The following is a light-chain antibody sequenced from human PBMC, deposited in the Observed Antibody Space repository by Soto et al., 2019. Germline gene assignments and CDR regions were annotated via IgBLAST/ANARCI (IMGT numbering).Light chain of an antibody. CDR2: DVT. J-gene: IGLJ2*01. CDR1: SSDVGGYNF. Sequence: QSALTQPPSASGSPGQSVTISCTGASSDVGGYNFVSWYQQHPGKAPKLMIYDVTKRPSGVPDRFSGSKSGNTASLTVFGLQADDEADYYCSSYAGSSVPVAFGGGTKVTVL. V-gene: IGLV2-8*01. CDR3: SSYAGSSVPVA.